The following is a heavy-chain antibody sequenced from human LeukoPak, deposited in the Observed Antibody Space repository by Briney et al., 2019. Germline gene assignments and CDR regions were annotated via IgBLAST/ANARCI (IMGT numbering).Heavy chain of an antibody. CDR2: ITNTGTTI. CDR1: GFTFSSYE. Sequence: GGSLRLSCAASGFTFSSYEMNWVRQAPGKGLEWVSYITNTGTTIYYADSVKGRFTISRDNAKNSLYLQMNSLRAEDTAVYYCAKGVYTTSYYYMDVWGKGTTVTISS. J-gene: IGHJ6*03. D-gene: IGHD1-1*01. CDR3: AKGVYTTSYYYMDV. V-gene: IGHV3-48*03.